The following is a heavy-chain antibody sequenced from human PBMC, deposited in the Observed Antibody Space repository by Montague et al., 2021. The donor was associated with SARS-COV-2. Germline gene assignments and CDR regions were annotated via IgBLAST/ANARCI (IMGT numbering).Heavy chain of an antibody. Sequence: SETLSLTCTVSGGSTSISSYYWGWVRQPPGKGLEWIATINYSGSTFYNPSLKSRVTISVDTSKNQVSLNLNSVTAADTATYYCARHDITWYFDPWGQGTLVNVSS. J-gene: IGHJ5*02. CDR2: INYSGST. V-gene: IGHV4-39*01. D-gene: IGHD3-16*01. CDR3: ARHDITWYFDP. CDR1: GGSTSISSYY.